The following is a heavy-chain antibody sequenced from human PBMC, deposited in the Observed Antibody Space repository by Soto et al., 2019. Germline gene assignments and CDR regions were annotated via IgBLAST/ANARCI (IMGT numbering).Heavy chain of an antibody. J-gene: IGHJ6*02. Sequence: QVPLVQSGAEVKEPGDSVRVSCEASGYTFTAYYIHWVRQAPGPGLEWMGWINPKFGDTTYAQDFQGRVSMTRDMSISTVYMELSRLTSDDTAIYYCARNMDYYYGPGSGNGHGFWGQGTTVTVFS. CDR1: GYTFTAYY. D-gene: IGHD3-10*01. CDR2: INPKFGDT. CDR3: ARNMDYYYGPGSGNGHGF. V-gene: IGHV1-2*02.